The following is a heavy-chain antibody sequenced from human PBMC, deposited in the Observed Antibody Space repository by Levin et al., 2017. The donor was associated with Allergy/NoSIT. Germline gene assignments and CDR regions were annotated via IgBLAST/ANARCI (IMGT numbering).Heavy chain of an antibody. J-gene: IGHJ4*02. CDR1: GYTFTGYY. V-gene: IGHV1-2*02. Sequence: GESLKISCKASGYTFTGYYMHWVRQAPGQGLEWMGWINPDSGDTNYAQKFQGRVTMTRDTSISTAYMELSRLRSDDTAVYYCARGGLRITGTTGYWGQGTLVTVSS. D-gene: IGHD1-7*01. CDR2: INPDSGDT. CDR3: ARGGLRITGTTGY.